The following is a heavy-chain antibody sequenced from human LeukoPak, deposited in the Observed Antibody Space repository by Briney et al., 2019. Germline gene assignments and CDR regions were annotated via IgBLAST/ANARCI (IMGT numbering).Heavy chain of an antibody. CDR1: GGSFSGYY. D-gene: IGHD3-3*01. V-gene: IGHV4-34*01. J-gene: IGHJ5*02. Sequence: SETLSLTCAVYGGSFSGYYWSWIRQPPGKGLEWIGEINHSGSTNYNPSLKSRATISVDTSKNQFSLKLSSVTAADTAVYYCARGRLTIFGVVTEKFYNWFDPWGQGTLVTVSS. CDR2: INHSGST. CDR3: ARGRLTIFGVVTEKFYNWFDP.